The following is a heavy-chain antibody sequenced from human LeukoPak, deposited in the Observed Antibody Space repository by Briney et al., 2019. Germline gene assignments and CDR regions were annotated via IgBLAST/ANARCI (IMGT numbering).Heavy chain of an antibody. CDR3: ARVSQQLLFSGFDY. Sequence: GGSLRLSCTASGLTFSTSGFNWVRQAPGPGLEWVASIGPTGSDRYHADSINGRFTISRDNANNFLYLQMNSLRAEDTAVYYCARVSQQLLFSGFDYWGQGTLVTVSS. CDR1: GLTFSTSG. D-gene: IGHD6-13*01. J-gene: IGHJ4*02. CDR2: IGPTGSDR. V-gene: IGHV3-21*06.